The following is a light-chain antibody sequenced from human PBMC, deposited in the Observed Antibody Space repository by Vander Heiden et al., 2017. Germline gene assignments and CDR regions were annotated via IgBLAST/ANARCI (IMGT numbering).Light chain of an antibody. CDR1: QSISSKF. J-gene: IGKJ5*01. V-gene: IGKV3-20*01. Sequence: EIVLTQSPGTLSLSPGERATISCGASQSISSKFLVWYQQKPGQAPRVVIYGASSRATGVPDRFSGSGSGTDFTLTISRLEPEDFAVYYCQHGSSSITFGQGTRLEIK. CDR2: GAS. CDR3: QHGSSSIT.